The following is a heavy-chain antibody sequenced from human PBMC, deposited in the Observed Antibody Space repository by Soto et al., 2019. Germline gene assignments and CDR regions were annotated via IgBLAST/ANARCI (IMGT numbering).Heavy chain of an antibody. V-gene: IGHV1-69*06. CDR1: GGTFSSYA. D-gene: IGHD3-3*01. Sequence: QVQLVQSGAEVKKPGSSVKVSCKASGGTFSSYAISWVRQAPGQGLEWMGGIIPIFGTANYAQKFQGRVTITADKSTSTAYMELSSLGSEDKAVYYCARGSYYDFWSGYYTGSYYYYGMDVWGQGTTVTVSS. CDR3: ARGSYYDFWSGYYTGSYYYYGMDV. CDR2: IIPIFGTA. J-gene: IGHJ6*02.